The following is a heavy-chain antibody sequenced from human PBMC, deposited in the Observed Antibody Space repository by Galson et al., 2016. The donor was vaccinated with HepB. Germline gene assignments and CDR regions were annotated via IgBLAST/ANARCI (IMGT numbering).Heavy chain of an antibody. CDR3: AREGMLFYMDV. J-gene: IGHJ6*02. CDR1: GGTFNNYA. V-gene: IGHV1-18*01. Sequence: SVKVSCKASGGTFNNYAINWVRQAPGQGLEWMGWINTNNGNTNYAQKVQGRVTTTTDTSTSTVYMELRSLRSDDTAVYYCAREGMLFYMDVWGQGTTVIVSS. D-gene: IGHD2-8*01. CDR2: INTNNGNT.